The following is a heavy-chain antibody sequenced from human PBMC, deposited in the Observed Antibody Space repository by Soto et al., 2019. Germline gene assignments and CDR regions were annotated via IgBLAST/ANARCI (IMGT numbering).Heavy chain of an antibody. J-gene: IGHJ4*02. Sequence: SETLSLTCSVSGASISSYYYTWIRQTPGKGLEWIGYIYLGGSINYNPSLKSPVTISVDSSKKQFSLTLSSVTAAVNDVYYCAREPLTWGQGTLVTVSS. CDR3: AREPLT. CDR1: GASISSYY. V-gene: IGHV4-59*12. CDR2: IYLGGSI.